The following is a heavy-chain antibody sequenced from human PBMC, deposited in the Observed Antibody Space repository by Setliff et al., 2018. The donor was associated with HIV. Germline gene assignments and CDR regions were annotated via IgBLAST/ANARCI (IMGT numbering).Heavy chain of an antibody. D-gene: IGHD3-16*02. CDR3: ARHKDSDYVWGSYRPDGFDI. CDR1: GGSISSSSYY. J-gene: IGHJ3*02. Sequence: ASETLSLTCTVSGGSISSSSYYWGWIRQPPGKGLEWIGSIYYSGSTYYNPSLRSRVTISVDTSKNQFYLNLNSVTDADTALYYCARHKDSDYVWGSYRPDGFDIWGQGTTVTVSS. V-gene: IGHV4-39*01. CDR2: IYYSGST.